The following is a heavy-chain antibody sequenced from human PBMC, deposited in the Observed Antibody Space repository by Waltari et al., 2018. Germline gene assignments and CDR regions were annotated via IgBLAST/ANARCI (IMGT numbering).Heavy chain of an antibody. V-gene: IGHV3-30*18. J-gene: IGHJ6*02. CDR2: ISNDGTDK. CDR1: GFTFYPFA. D-gene: IGHD1-7*01. Sequence: QPVDPGAVSVPHAGSRSPSLASPGFTFYPFARSLPRQAPGKGLECVALISNDGTDKYYGDSVKGRFTISRDNSKNTLHLQMNTLRAEDTAVYYCAKGLWELPPYYYYVMDVWGQGTTVTVSS. CDR3: AKGLWELPPYYYYVMDV.